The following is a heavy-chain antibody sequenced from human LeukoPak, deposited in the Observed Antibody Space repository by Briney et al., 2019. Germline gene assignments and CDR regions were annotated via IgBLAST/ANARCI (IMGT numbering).Heavy chain of an antibody. Sequence: GGAPILSCAASGLNFSSYSMNWVRQAPGKGMGWVSSISSSSSYIYYADSVKGRFTISRDNAKNSLYLQMNSLRAEDTAVYYCAREGIAVAGFDYWGQGTLVTVSS. CDR2: ISSSSSYI. CDR1: GLNFSSYS. J-gene: IGHJ4*02. V-gene: IGHV3-21*01. CDR3: AREGIAVAGFDY. D-gene: IGHD6-19*01.